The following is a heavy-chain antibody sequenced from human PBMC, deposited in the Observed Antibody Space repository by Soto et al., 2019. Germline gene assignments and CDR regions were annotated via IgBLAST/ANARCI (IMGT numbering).Heavy chain of an antibody. J-gene: IGHJ4*02. CDR3: VREDILGVRSFDY. CDR2: ISSGSKTI. Sequence: GGSLRLSCVASGFTFSGYSVNWVRQAPGKGLEWVSYISSGSKTIYYAESVKGRFTVSRDNARNSQYLQMNSLRDEDTAVYYCVREDILGVRSFDYWGKGTLVTVSS. CDR1: GFTFSGYS. V-gene: IGHV3-48*02. D-gene: IGHD3-9*01.